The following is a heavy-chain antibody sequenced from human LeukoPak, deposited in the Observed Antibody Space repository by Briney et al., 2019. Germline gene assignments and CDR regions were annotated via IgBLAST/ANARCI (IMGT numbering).Heavy chain of an antibody. Sequence: SETLSLTCTVSGDSISSYYWSWIRQPPGEGLEWIGYIYYSGSTNYNPSLKSRVTISVDTSKNQLSLKLSSVTAADTAVYYCAMCPITADGAVDYWGQGIRVTVSS. CDR2: IYYSGST. CDR3: AMCPITADGAVDY. D-gene: IGHD6-13*01. J-gene: IGHJ4*02. CDR1: GDSISSYY. V-gene: IGHV4-59*08.